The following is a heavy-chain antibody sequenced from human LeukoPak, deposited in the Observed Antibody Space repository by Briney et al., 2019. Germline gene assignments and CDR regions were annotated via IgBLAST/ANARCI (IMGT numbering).Heavy chain of an antibody. CDR1: GGSISSSSHY. V-gene: IGHV4-39*01. Sequence: SETLSLTCTVSGGSISSSSHYWGWIRQPPGKGLEWIGSICYSGSTYYNPSLKSRVTISVDTSKNQFSLKMSSVTAADTAVYYCARSPQGQRWDLAYWGQGTLVTVSS. J-gene: IGHJ4*02. CDR2: ICYSGST. CDR3: ARSPQGQRWDLAY. D-gene: IGHD4-23*01.